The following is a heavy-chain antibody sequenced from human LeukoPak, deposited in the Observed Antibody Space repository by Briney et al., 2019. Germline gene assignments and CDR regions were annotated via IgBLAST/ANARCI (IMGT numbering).Heavy chain of an antibody. CDR3: ARGQLDRGMVYFFDY. Sequence: SETLSLTCAVYGGSFSGYYWSWVRQPPGKGLEWIGEINHSGSTNHNPSLPSRVTISVDTSKNQFSLKLSSVTAAASAVYYCARGQLDRGMVYFFDYWGQGTPVTVSS. J-gene: IGHJ4*02. CDR1: GGSFSGYY. CDR2: INHSGST. V-gene: IGHV4-34*01. D-gene: IGHD5-18*01.